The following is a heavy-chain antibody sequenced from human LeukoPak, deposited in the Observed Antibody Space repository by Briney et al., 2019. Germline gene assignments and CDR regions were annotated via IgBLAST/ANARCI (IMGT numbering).Heavy chain of an antibody. D-gene: IGHD6-6*01. J-gene: IGHJ4*02. CDR1: GFPFSGNA. Sequence: PGGSLRLSCVVSGFPFSGNAMSWVRQAPGKGLEWVSTISGGGGGKYYADSVKGRFTISRDNSKDTLYVQMNSLRVEDTAVYYCAKDIGTTAARQGLDYWGQGTLVTVSS. CDR2: ISGGGGGK. V-gene: IGHV3-23*01. CDR3: AKDIGTTAARQGLDY.